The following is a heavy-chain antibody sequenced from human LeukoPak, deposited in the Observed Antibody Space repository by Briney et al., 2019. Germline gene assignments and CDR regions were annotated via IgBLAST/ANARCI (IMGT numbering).Heavy chain of an antibody. Sequence: PSETLSLTCTVSGGSISSYYWSWIRQPPGKGLEWIGYIYYIGSTSYNPSLKSRVTISVDTSKNQFSLELSSVTAADTAVYYCARFRLGSDYYHMDVWGKGTTVTVSS. D-gene: IGHD7-27*01. CDR2: IYYIGST. CDR3: ARFRLGSDYYHMDV. V-gene: IGHV4-59*01. J-gene: IGHJ6*03. CDR1: GGSISSYY.